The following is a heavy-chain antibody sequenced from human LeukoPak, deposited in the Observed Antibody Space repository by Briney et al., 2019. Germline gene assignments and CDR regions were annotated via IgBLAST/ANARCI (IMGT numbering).Heavy chain of an antibody. J-gene: IGHJ4*02. CDR3: ARGDYGDYTLGDY. D-gene: IGHD4-17*01. V-gene: IGHV1-2*02. Sequence: GASVKVSCKASGYTFTGYYMHWVRQAPGQGLEWMGWINPNSGGTNYAQKFQGRVTMTRDTSISTAYMELSRLRSDDTAVYYCARGDYGDYTLGDYWGQGTLVTVSS. CDR2: INPNSGGT. CDR1: GYTFTGYY.